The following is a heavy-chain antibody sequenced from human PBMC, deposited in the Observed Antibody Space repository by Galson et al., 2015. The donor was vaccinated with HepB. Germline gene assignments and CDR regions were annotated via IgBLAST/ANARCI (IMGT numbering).Heavy chain of an antibody. CDR2: ISAYNGDT. CDR1: GYTFTSYD. V-gene: IGHV1-18*04. Sequence: VKVSCKASGYTFTSYDINWVRQAPGQGLEWMGWISAYNGDTDYAQKFQGRVTMTTDTSTSTAYMELRSLRSDDTAVYYCARSGVTVTRNFDQWGQGTLVTVAS. J-gene: IGHJ4*02. CDR3: ARSGVTVTRNFDQ. D-gene: IGHD4-17*01.